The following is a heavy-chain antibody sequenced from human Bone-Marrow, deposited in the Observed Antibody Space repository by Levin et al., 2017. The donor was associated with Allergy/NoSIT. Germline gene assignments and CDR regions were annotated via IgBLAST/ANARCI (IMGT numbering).Heavy chain of an antibody. CDR1: GFTFGDYA. J-gene: IGHJ6*02. CDR3: TRDSRDRDDFWSGYYNYYYYGMDV. Sequence: PGGSLRLSCTASGFTFGDYAMSWVRQAPGKGLEWVGFIRSKAYGGTTEYAASVKGRFTISRDDSKSIAYLQMNSLKTEDTAVYYCTRDSRDRDDFWSGYYNYYYYGMDVWGQGTTVTVSS. CDR2: IRSKAYGGTT. D-gene: IGHD3-3*01. V-gene: IGHV3-49*04.